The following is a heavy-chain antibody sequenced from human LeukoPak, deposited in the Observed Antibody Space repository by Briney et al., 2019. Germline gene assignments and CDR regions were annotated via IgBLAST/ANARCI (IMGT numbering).Heavy chain of an antibody. J-gene: IGHJ4*02. CDR1: GFTVSSNY. CDR3: ARERGYYDSSGYYYYFDY. CDR2: IYSGGST. Sequence: GGSLRLSCAASGFTVSSNYMSWVRQAPGKGLEWVSVIYSGGSTYYADSVKGRFTISRDNSKNTLYLQMNSLRAVDTAVYYCARERGYYDSSGYYYYFDYWGQGTLVTVSS. V-gene: IGHV3-53*01. D-gene: IGHD3-22*01.